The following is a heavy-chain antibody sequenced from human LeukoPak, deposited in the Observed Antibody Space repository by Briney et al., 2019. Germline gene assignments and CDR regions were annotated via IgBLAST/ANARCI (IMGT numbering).Heavy chain of an antibody. CDR2: IYPGDSDT. Sequence: GESLKISCKGSGYSFTSYWIGWVRQMPGKGLEWMGIIYPGDSDTRYSPSFQGQVTISADKSISTAYLQWSSLKASDTAMYYCARTSNGWQQDGSFDYWGQGTLVTVSS. D-gene: IGHD4-23*01. J-gene: IGHJ4*02. CDR1: GYSFTSYW. V-gene: IGHV5-51*01. CDR3: ARTSNGWQQDGSFDY.